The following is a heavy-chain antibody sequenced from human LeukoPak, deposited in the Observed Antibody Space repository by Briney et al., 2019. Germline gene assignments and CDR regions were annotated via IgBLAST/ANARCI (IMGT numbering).Heavy chain of an antibody. V-gene: IGHV1-3*01. CDR1: GYTFTSYA. Sequence: ASVKVSCKASGYTFTSYAMHWVRQAPGQRLEWMGWINAGNGNTKYSQKFQGRVTITRDTSASTAYMELSSLRSEDTAVYYCARVRVVAAEFDYWGQGTLVTVSS. D-gene: IGHD3-22*01. J-gene: IGHJ4*02. CDR2: INAGNGNT. CDR3: ARVRVVAAEFDY.